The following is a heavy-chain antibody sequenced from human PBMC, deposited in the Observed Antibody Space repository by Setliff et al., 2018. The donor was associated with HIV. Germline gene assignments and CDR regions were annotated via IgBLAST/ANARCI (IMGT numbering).Heavy chain of an antibody. CDR3: ARDFSTYYSIDS. D-gene: IGHD3-22*01. Sequence: ETLSLTCAVYGGSFSGYYWSWIRQAPGKGLEWVSITSGTGGSPFYADSVEGRFTISRDNSKNTLYLQMNSLRTDDTAVYFCARDFSTYYSIDSGGQGTLVTVS. CDR2: TSGTGGSP. CDR1: GGSFSGYY. V-gene: IGHV3-23*01. J-gene: IGHJ4*02.